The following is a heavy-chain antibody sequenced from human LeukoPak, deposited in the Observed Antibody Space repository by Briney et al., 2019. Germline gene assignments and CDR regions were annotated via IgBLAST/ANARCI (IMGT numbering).Heavy chain of an antibody. J-gene: IGHJ4*02. CDR2: ISYDGSNK. CDR3: AKDGFDY. V-gene: IGHV3-30*18. Sequence: GGSLRLSCAASGFTVSSNYMSWVRQAPGKGLEWVAVISYDGSNKYYADSVKGRFTISRDNSKNTLYLQMNSLRAEDTAVYYCAKDGFDYWGQGTLVTVSS. CDR1: GFTVSSNY.